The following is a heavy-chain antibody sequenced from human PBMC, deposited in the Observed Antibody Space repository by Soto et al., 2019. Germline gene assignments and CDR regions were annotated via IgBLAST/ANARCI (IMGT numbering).Heavy chain of an antibody. J-gene: IGHJ4*02. Sequence: GGSLRLSCTGSGFPFSAYNINWVRQAPGKGLEWVSSITVGSSHIYQPNSMKGRFTISRDDAKNSVYLQIDSLRDEDTALYYCSRSPEVGVRRAYWGQAIFVTGS. D-gene: IGHD3-16*01. CDR1: GFPFSAYN. V-gene: IGHV3-21*01. CDR3: SRSPEVGVRRAY. CDR2: ITVGSSHI.